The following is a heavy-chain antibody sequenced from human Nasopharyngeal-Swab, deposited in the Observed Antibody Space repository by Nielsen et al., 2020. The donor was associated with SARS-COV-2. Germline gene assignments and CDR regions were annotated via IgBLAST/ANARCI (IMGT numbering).Heavy chain of an antibody. CDR2: IYYSGST. J-gene: IGHJ5*02. D-gene: IGHD3-3*01. Sequence: SETLSLTCTVSGGSISSGGYYWSWIRQHPGKGLEWIGYIYYSGSTYYNPSLKSRVTISVDTSKNQFSLKLSSVTAAATAVYYCARDCRRDFWSGCGWFDPWGQGTLVTVSS. CDR3: ARDCRRDFWSGCGWFDP. CDR1: GGSISSGGYY. V-gene: IGHV4-31*03.